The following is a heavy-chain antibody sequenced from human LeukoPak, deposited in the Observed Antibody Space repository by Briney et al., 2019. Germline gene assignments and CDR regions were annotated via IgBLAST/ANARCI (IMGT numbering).Heavy chain of an antibody. D-gene: IGHD4-23*01. V-gene: IGHV4-31*03. CDR2: IYCSGST. CDR1: GGSISSGGYY. J-gene: IGHJ4*02. CDR3: ARGGPVVTEY. Sequence: SQTLSLTCTVSGGSISSGGYYWSWIRQHPGKGLEWIGYIYCSGSTYYNPSLRSRVTISVDTSKNQFSLKLSSVTAADTAVYYCARGGPVVTEYWGQGTLVTVSS.